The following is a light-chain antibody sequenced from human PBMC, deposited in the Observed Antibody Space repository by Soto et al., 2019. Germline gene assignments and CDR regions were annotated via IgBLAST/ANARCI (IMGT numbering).Light chain of an antibody. CDR2: GAS. V-gene: IGKV3-15*01. CDR1: QSVTSN. J-gene: IGKJ1*01. Sequence: EIVMTQSPATLSVSQGERATLSCRASQSVTSNLAWYQQKPGQAPRLLIYGASTRATGIPARFSGSGSGTEFTLTIRSLHSEDFAVYYCQHYYNCRLWTFVQGSKVDI. CDR3: QHYYNCRLWT.